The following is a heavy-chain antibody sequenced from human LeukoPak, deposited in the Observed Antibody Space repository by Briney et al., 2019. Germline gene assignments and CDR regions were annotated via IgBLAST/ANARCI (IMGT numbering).Heavy chain of an antibody. D-gene: IGHD6-13*01. V-gene: IGHV3-30*03. CDR1: GFTFSSYG. CDR3: ARDGSARDSSKWYPFFDY. Sequence: PGGSLRLSCAASGFTFSSYGMHWVRQAPGKGLEWVAVISKDGDIKYYADSVRGRFTISRDNSKNTLSLQMNSLRAADTAVYCCARDGSARDSSKWYPFFDYWGQGTLVTVSS. CDR2: ISKDGDIK. J-gene: IGHJ4*02.